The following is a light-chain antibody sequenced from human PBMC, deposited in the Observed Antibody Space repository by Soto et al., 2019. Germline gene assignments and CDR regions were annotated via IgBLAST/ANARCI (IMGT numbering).Light chain of an antibody. CDR3: QKYNSVPVT. J-gene: IGKJ5*01. V-gene: IGKV1-27*01. Sequence: DIQMTQSPSSLSASVGDRVTITCRASQGISNFLAWYQQKAGTVPKLLIYSASTLQSGVPSRFSGSGSGTDFTLTISHLQPEDVATYYCQKYNSVPVTFRQGTRLEIK. CDR2: SAS. CDR1: QGISNF.